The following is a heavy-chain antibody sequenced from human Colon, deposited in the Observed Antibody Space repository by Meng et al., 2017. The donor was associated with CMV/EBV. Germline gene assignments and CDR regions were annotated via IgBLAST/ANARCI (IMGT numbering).Heavy chain of an antibody. V-gene: IGHV1-2*04. CDR1: GYTFIGFY. CDR3: ARGGTIGYSYAIDY. D-gene: IGHD5-18*01. CDR2: INPNSGGT. Sequence: ASVKVSCKPSGYTFIGFYMHWVRQAPGQGLEWMGWINPNSGGTNYAQKFQGWVTMTRDTSISTAHMELSRLRSDDTAVYYCARGGTIGYSYAIDYWGQGTLVTVSS. J-gene: IGHJ4*02.